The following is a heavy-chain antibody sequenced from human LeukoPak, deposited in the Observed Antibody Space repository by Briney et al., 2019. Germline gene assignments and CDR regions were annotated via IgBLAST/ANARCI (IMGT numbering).Heavy chain of an antibody. V-gene: IGHV3-48*03. J-gene: IGHJ4*02. D-gene: IGHD6-19*01. CDR1: GFTFSSYE. Sequence: GGSLRLSCAASGFTFSSYEMNWVRQAPGKGQEWVSYISSSGSTIYYADSLKGRFTISRDNAKNSLYLQMNSLRAEDTAVYYCASQYSSGWPPDYWGQGTLVTVSS. CDR3: ASQYSSGWPPDY. CDR2: ISSSGSTI.